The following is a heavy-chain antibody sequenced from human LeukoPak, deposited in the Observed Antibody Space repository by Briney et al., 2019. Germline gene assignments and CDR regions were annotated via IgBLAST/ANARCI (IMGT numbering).Heavy chain of an antibody. CDR3: ARTTMVRGTYYMDV. CDR2: IYYSGYT. Sequence: SETLSLTCTVSGGSISSCYWSWIRQPPGKGLEWIGCIYYSGYTNYKSSLKSRVTISVDTSKNQFSLKLSSVTAADTAVYYCARTTMVRGTYYMDVWGKGTTVTVSS. D-gene: IGHD3-10*01. J-gene: IGHJ6*03. V-gene: IGHV4-59*01. CDR1: GGSISSCY.